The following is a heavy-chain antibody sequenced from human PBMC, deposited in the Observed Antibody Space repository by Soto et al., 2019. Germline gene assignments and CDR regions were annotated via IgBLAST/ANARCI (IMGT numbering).Heavy chain of an antibody. D-gene: IGHD3-10*01. V-gene: IGHV4-59*08. CDR3: ARHGFGSLHGLVDV. CDR1: GGSITNYY. J-gene: IGHJ6*02. Sequence: QVQLQESGPGLVKPSETLSHTCTVAGGSITNYYCSWFRQPPGKGLEWIGYIQYNGYSAYNLSLKRRVTMSRDTSKTQFSLMLESVTATDTAVYYCARHGFGSLHGLVDVWGQGTTVIVSS. CDR2: IQYNGYS.